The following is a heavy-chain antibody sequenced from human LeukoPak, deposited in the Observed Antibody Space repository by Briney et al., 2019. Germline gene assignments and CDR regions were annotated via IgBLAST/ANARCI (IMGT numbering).Heavy chain of an antibody. CDR2: IYHSGST. CDR3: ARARRGKTAPLGFDP. Sequence: SETLSLTCTVSGYSISSGYYWGWIRQPPGKGLEWSGSIYHSGSTYYNPSLKSRVTISVDTSKNQFSLKLSSVTAADTAVYYCARARRGKTAPLGFDPWGQGTLVTVSS. V-gene: IGHV4-38-2*02. J-gene: IGHJ5*02. D-gene: IGHD3-16*01. CDR1: GYSISSGYY.